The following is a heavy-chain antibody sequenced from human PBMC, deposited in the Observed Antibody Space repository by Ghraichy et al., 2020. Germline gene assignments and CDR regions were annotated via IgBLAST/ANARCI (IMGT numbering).Heavy chain of an antibody. CDR1: GGSISSYY. CDR3: ARLVYYYGSGRTPGWFDP. D-gene: IGHD3-10*01. V-gene: IGHV4-4*07. J-gene: IGHJ5*02. CDR2: IYTSGST. Sequence: SETLSLTCTVSGGSISSYYWSWIRQPAGKGLEWIGRIYTSGSTNYNPSLKSRVTMSVDTSKNQFSLKLSSVTAADTAVYYCARLVYYYGSGRTPGWFDPWGQGTLVTVSS.